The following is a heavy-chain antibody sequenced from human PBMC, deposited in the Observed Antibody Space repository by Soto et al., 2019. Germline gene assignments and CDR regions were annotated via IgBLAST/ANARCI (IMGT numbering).Heavy chain of an antibody. V-gene: IGHV3-33*01. D-gene: IGHD3-22*01. CDR3: ARNPSGVDLASMKD. Sequence: QMLLVESGGGVVQPGMSLRLSCAASGLTFSTQGMHWVRQAPGKGLEWVAVIRNDEISKHCADSVKGRFTISRDNSKNTLFLQMDSLRAEDTATYYCARNPSGVDLASMKDWGRGTLVTVSS. CDR1: GLTFSTQG. CDR2: IRNDEISK. J-gene: IGHJ4*02.